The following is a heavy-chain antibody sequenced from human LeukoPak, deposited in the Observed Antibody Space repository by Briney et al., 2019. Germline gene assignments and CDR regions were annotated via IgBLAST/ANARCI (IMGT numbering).Heavy chain of an antibody. CDR2: IYYSRRT. CDR1: VGSLSIYY. D-gene: IGHD1-26*01. Sequence: PETLSLTCTVSVGSLSIYYWNCMRHPPGKGRGWVGHIYYSRRTNYNPPLKSRVTISLHTSKNQSSFKRSSVTAADTAGYYCAERYPREPRGYFDYWGQGTLVTVSS. V-gene: IGHV4-59*12. CDR3: AERYPREPRGYFDY. J-gene: IGHJ4*02.